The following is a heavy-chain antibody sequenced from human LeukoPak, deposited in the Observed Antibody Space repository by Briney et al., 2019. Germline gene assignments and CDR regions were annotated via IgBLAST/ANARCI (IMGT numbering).Heavy chain of an antibody. Sequence: PGGSLRLSCTSSGFTVSSTYISWVRQASGKGLEWVGRIRSKANSYATAYAASVKGRFTISRDDSKNTAYLQMNSLKTEDTAVYYCTKYDSSAHFDYWGQGTLVTVSS. D-gene: IGHD3-22*01. CDR3: TKYDSSAHFDY. CDR2: IRSKANSYAT. J-gene: IGHJ4*02. CDR1: GFTVSSTY. V-gene: IGHV3-73*01.